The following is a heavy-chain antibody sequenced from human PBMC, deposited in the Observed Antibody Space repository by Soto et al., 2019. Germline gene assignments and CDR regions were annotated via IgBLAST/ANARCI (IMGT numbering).Heavy chain of an antibody. CDR1: GYSFTSYW. V-gene: IGHV5-51*01. CDR3: ARGGDYYGSGSYPPYYYYMDV. J-gene: IGHJ6*03. Sequence: PGESLKISCKGSGYSFTSYWIGWLRQMPGKGLEWMGIIYPGDSDTRYSPSFQGQVTISADKSISTAYLQWSSLKASDTAMYYCARGGDYYGSGSYPPYYYYMDVWGKGTTVTVS. CDR2: IYPGDSDT. D-gene: IGHD3-10*01.